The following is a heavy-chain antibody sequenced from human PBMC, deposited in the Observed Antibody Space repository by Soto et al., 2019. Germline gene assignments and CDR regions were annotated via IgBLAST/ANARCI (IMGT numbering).Heavy chain of an antibody. V-gene: IGHV3-23*01. D-gene: IGHD6-6*01. CDR2: ISGSGGST. Sequence: EVQLLESGGGLVPPGGFLRLSCEASGNTFSNYAMSCVRQAPGKGLEWVSAISGSGGSTYYAGSVKGRFIIARDNSKNTLFLQMNSLRAEDTAIYYCAKAPASSMTASRPFDQWGQGTLVTVSS. CDR3: AKAPASSMTASRPFDQ. CDR1: GNTFSNYA. J-gene: IGHJ4*02.